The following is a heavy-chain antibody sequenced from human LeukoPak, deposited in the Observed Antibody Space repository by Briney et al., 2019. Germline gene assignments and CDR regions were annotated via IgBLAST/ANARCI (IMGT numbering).Heavy chain of an antibody. Sequence: PSETLSLTCTVSGVSISSSSYYWGWIRQPPGKGLEWIGSIYYSGSTYYNPSLKSRVTISVDTSRNQFSLKLSSVTAADTAVYYCVRTQYVDIVATTNYFDYWGQGTLVTVSS. J-gene: IGHJ4*02. CDR1: GVSISSSSYY. D-gene: IGHD5-12*01. CDR3: VRTQYVDIVATTNYFDY. V-gene: IGHV4-39*07. CDR2: IYYSGST.